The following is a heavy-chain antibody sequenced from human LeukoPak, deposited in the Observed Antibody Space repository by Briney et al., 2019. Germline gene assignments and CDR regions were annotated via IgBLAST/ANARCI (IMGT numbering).Heavy chain of an antibody. CDR2: ISYDGSNK. D-gene: IGHD2-21*01. CDR1: GFTFNSYA. CDR3: ARGQFVGMWRKDY. V-gene: IGHV3-30*04. Sequence: PGGSLRLSCAASGFTFNSYAMHWVRQAPGKGLEWVAVISYDGSNKYYADSVKGRFTISRDNSKNTPYLQMNSLRAEDTAVYYCARGQFVGMWRKDYWGQGTLVTVSS. J-gene: IGHJ4*02.